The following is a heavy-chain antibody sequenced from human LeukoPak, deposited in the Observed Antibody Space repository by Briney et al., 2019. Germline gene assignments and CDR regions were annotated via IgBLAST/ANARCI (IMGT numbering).Heavy chain of an antibody. Sequence: ASVKVSCTASGYTFTSYDINWVRQATGQGLEWMGWMNPNSGNTGYAQKFQGRVTMTRYTSISTAYMELSSLRSEDTAVYYCARRKSSTSPLEPIDYWGQGTLVTVSS. V-gene: IGHV1-8*01. D-gene: IGHD2-2*01. CDR2: MNPNSGNT. CDR1: GYTFTSYD. J-gene: IGHJ4*02. CDR3: ARRKSSTSPLEPIDY.